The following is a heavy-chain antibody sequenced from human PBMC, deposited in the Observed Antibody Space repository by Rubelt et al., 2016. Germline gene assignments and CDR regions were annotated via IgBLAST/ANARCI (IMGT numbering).Heavy chain of an antibody. CDR1: GFTFNIYW. CDR2: IKQDGSDK. Sequence: VQLVESGGGVVQPGRSLRLSCAASGFTFNIYWMSWVRQAPGKGLEWVANIKQDGSDKYYVDSVKGRFTISRDNAQNSLYLQMNSLRAEDTAVYYCATSKAAAGTDWGQGTLVTVSS. V-gene: IGHV3-7*01. CDR3: ATSKAAAGTD. D-gene: IGHD6-13*01. J-gene: IGHJ4*02.